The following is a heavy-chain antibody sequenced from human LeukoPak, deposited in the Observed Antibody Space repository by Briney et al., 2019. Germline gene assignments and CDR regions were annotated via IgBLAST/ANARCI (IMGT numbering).Heavy chain of an antibody. V-gene: IGHV4-39*01. J-gene: IGHJ3*01. CDR3: ARKDCSITSCSFGFDV. Sequence: SETLSLTCTVSGGSISSSSYYWGWIRQPPGKGLEWIGSIYYSGSTYYNPSLKSRVTISVDTSKNQFSLRLSSVTAADTAVYFCARKDCSITSCSFGFDVWGQGAMVTISS. CDR1: GGSISSSSYY. D-gene: IGHD2-2*01. CDR2: IYYSGST.